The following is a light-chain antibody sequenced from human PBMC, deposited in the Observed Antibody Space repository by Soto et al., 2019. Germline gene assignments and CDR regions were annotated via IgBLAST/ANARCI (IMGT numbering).Light chain of an antibody. CDR1: QSVSID. Sequence: IVMTQSPATLSVSPGERATLSFRASQSVSIDLAWYQQKPGQAPRLLIYGASSRATGIPDRFSGSGSGTDFTLTISRLEPEDFAVYYCQQYGSSPGITFGQGTRLEI. V-gene: IGKV3-20*01. CDR2: GAS. CDR3: QQYGSSPGIT. J-gene: IGKJ5*01.